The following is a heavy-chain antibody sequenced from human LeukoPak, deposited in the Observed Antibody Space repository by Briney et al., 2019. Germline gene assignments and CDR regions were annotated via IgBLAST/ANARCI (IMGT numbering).Heavy chain of an antibody. CDR2: INHSGST. CDR1: GGSFSGYY. Sequence: ASETPSLTCAVYGGSFSGYYWSWIRQPPGKGLEWIGEINHSGSTNYNPSLKSRVTISVDTSKNQFSLKLSSVTAADTAVYYCAREYYYYDSSGPPPPYYFDYWGQGTLVTVSS. CDR3: AREYYYYDSSGPPPPYYFDY. J-gene: IGHJ4*02. V-gene: IGHV4-34*01. D-gene: IGHD3-22*01.